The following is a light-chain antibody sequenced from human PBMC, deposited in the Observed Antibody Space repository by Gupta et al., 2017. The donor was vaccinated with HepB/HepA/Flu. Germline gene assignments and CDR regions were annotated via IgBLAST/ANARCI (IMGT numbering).Light chain of an antibody. CDR2: DAS. CDR3: QQYYNIPLP. V-gene: IGKV1-33*01. CDR1: QDISNY. J-gene: IGKJ4*01. Sequence: DIQMTQSPSSLSASVGDRVTITCQASQDISNYLNWYQQKPGKAPKLLIYDASNLETGVPSRFSGSGSGTDFTFTISSLQPEDIATYYCQQYYNIPLPFGGGTQVEIK.